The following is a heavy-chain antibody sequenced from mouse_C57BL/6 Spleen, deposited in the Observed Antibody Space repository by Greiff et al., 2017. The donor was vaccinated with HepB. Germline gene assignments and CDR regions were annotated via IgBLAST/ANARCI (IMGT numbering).Heavy chain of an antibody. Sequence: QVQLQQPGAELVRPGSSVKLSCKASGYTFTSYWMHWVKQRPIQGLEWIGNIDPSDSETHYNQKFKDKATLTVDKSSSTAYMQLNSLTSEDSAVYSCARYPYYYGSSGRAMDYWCQGTSVTVSS. CDR1: GYTFTSYW. J-gene: IGHJ4*01. V-gene: IGHV1-52*01. D-gene: IGHD1-1*01. CDR2: IDPSDSET. CDR3: ARYPYYYGSSGRAMDY.